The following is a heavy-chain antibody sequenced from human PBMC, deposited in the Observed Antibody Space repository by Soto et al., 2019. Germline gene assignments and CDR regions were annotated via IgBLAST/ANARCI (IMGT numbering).Heavy chain of an antibody. Sequence: QVQLVQSGAEVKKPGSSVKVSCKASGGTFSSYAISWVRQAPGQGLEWMGGIIPIFGTANYAQKFQGRVTITADESTSTAYMELSSLRSEDTAVYYCARDVKYCSSTSCFHYYYGMDVWGQGTTDTVSS. CDR2: IIPIFGTA. J-gene: IGHJ6*02. CDR1: GGTFSSYA. V-gene: IGHV1-69*01. CDR3: ARDVKYCSSTSCFHYYYGMDV. D-gene: IGHD2-2*01.